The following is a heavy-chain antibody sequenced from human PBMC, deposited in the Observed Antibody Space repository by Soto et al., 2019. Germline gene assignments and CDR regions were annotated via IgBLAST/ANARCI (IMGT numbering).Heavy chain of an antibody. CDR1: GFTLSSNS. Sequence: GRSLTPSCVVAGFTLSSNSMNCDRPAQGSGLEWISSISSSNNYKNYADSVKGRFTISRDKAKIALYMQMNSLRAEDTAVYYCRRELAMAADYYYYGMDVWGQGTTVTVSS. CDR2: ISSSNNYK. D-gene: IGHD6-19*01. CDR3: RRELAMAADYYYYGMDV. J-gene: IGHJ6*02. V-gene: IGHV3-21*01.